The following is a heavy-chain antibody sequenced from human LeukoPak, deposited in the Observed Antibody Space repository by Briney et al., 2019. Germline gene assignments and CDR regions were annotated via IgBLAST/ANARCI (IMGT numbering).Heavy chain of an antibody. CDR3: ANSPRGYSYGTRQFDY. CDR1: GFTFRNVW. Sequence: GGSLRLSCAASGFTFRNVWMSWVRQAPGKGLEWVSAISGSGGSTYYADSVKGRFTISRDNSKNTLYLQMNSLRAEDTAVYYCANSPRGYSYGTRQFDYWGQGTLVTVSS. V-gene: IGHV3-23*01. CDR2: ISGSGGST. J-gene: IGHJ4*02. D-gene: IGHD5-18*01.